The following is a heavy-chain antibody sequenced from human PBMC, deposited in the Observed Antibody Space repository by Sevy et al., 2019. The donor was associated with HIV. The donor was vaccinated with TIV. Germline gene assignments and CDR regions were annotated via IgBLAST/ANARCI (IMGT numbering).Heavy chain of an antibody. D-gene: IGHD6-13*01. CDR1: GFSFSRFG. CDR2: ISNDGSDK. V-gene: IGHV3-30*18. Sequence: GGSLRLSCAASGFSFSRFGMHWVRQAPGKGLEWVALISNDGSDKNYEDSMKGRFTISRDNSGDTLYLQLNSLKPEDTGVYYGANSWGRFAGGSWIYYYYGMDVWGQGTTVTVSS. CDR3: ANSWGRFAGGSWIYYYYGMDV. J-gene: IGHJ6*02.